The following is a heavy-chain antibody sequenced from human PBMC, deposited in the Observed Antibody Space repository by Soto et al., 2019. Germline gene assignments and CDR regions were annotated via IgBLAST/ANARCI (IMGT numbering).Heavy chain of an antibody. D-gene: IGHD3-3*01. J-gene: IGHJ4*02. CDR2: MNPNSGNT. Sequence: ASVNVSCKASGYTFTSYDINWVRQATGQGLEWMGWMNPNSGNTGYAQKFQGRVTMTRNTSISTAYMELSSLRSEDTAVYYCATSGGYDFWSGYPTLCDYWGQGTLVTVSS. CDR1: GYTFTSYD. CDR3: ATSGGYDFWSGYPTLCDY. V-gene: IGHV1-8*01.